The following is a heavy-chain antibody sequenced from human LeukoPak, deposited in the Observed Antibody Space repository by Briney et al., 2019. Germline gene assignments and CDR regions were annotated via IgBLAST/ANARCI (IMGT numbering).Heavy chain of an antibody. CDR1: GGSISSYY. D-gene: IGHD6-19*01. V-gene: IGHV4-4*07. CDR2: IYTSGST. Sequence: SETLSLTCTVSGGSISSYYWSWIRQPAGKGLEWIGRIYTSGSTNYNPSLKSRVTMSVDTSKNQFSLKLSSVTAADTAMYYCARDAIAVADSYYFDYWGQGTLVTVSS. CDR3: ARDAIAVADSYYFDY. J-gene: IGHJ4*02.